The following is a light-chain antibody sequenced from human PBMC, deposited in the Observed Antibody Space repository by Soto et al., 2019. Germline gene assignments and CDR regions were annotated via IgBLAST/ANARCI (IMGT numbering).Light chain of an antibody. V-gene: IGKV3-15*01. Sequence: EIVMTQSPATLSVSPGERATISCRASQSVSSNLAWYQHIPGQAPRLLSYGASTRATGIPARFIVSRSGTECTLTSSSLQSEDLAVYYCQHYNNWPPCTCGQGTKGDI. CDR2: GAS. J-gene: IGKJ1*01. CDR1: QSVSSN. CDR3: QHYNNWPPCT.